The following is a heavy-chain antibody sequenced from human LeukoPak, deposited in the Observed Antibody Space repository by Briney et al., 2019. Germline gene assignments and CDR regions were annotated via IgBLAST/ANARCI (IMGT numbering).Heavy chain of an antibody. D-gene: IGHD3-3*01. V-gene: IGHV1-2*04. CDR2: INPNSGGT. Sequence: GASVKVSCKASGYTFTGYYMHWVRQAPGQGLEWMGWINPNSGGTNYAQKFQGWVTMTRDTSISTAYMELSRLRSDDTAVYYCARGYGDPIFGVALMPSTRYYFDYWGQGTLVTVSS. CDR1: GYTFTGYY. CDR3: ARGYGDPIFGVALMPSTRYYFDY. J-gene: IGHJ4*02.